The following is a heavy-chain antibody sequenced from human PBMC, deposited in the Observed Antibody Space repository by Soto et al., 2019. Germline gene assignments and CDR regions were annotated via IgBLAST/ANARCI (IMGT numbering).Heavy chain of an antibody. V-gene: IGHV1-69*13. CDR2: IIPIFGTA. Sequence: SVNVSCKASGGTFSSYAISWVRQAPGQGLEWMGGIIPIFGTANYAQKFQGRVTITADESTSTAYMELSSLRSEDTAVYYCAREIITIFGVVIVYYYGMDVWGQGTTVTVSS. J-gene: IGHJ6*02. CDR3: AREIITIFGVVIVYYYGMDV. D-gene: IGHD3-3*01. CDR1: GGTFSSYA.